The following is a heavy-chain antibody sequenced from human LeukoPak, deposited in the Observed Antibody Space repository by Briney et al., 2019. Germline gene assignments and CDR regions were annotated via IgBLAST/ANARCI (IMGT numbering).Heavy chain of an antibody. V-gene: IGHV3-66*02. J-gene: IGHJ4*02. CDR1: GFTVSSNY. D-gene: IGHD2-15*01. CDR2: IYSGGST. CDR3: ARDCSGGSCYH. Sequence: GGSLRLSCAASGFTVSSNYMSWVRQALGKGLEWVSVIYSGGSTYYADSVKGRFTISRDNSKNTLYLQMNSLRAEDTAVYYCARDCSGGSCYHWGQGTPVTVSS.